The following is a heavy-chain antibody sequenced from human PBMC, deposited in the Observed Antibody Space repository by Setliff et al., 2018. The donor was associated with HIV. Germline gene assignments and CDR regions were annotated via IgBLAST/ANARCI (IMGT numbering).Heavy chain of an antibody. V-gene: IGHV4-4*07. CDR1: GGSMSNHY. Sequence: SETLSLTCTVSGGSMSNHYWSWIRQPAGKGLELIGRIFSSERTNYNPSLKSRVTLSVDTSKDQFSLKLTSVTAADTAVYYCARERGGGYDGWSIDLWGRGTLVTAPQ. J-gene: IGHJ2*01. D-gene: IGHD5-12*01. CDR2: IFSSERT. CDR3: ARERGGGYDGWSIDL.